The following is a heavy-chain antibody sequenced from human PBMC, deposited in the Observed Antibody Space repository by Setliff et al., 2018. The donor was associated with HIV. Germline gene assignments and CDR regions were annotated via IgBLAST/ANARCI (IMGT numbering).Heavy chain of an antibody. CDR2: INPHTGVT. J-gene: IGHJ6*02. V-gene: IGHV1-2*02. Sequence: ASVKVSCKTSGYIFIRYYIFWVRQAPGQGLEWMGNINPHTGVTKYAEKFQGRVTMTRDTSIHTIYMELSRLRSDDTAVYYCARDLRDGFEEWFSTLDDGMDVWGQGTTVTVSS. CDR1: GYIFIRYY. D-gene: IGHD3-3*01. CDR3: ARDLRDGFEEWFSTLDDGMDV.